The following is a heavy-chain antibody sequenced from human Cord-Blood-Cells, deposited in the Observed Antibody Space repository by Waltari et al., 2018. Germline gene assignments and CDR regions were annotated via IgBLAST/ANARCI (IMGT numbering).Heavy chain of an antibody. CDR1: GGSFSGYY. CDR2: INHRGST. Sequence: QVQLQQWGAGLLKPSETLSLTCAAYGGSFSGYYWSWIRQPPGKGLEWIGEINHRGSTNYNPSLKSRVTISVDTSKNQFSLKLSSVTAADTAVYYCARVRGVVIAIDYWGQGTLVTVSS. J-gene: IGHJ4*02. V-gene: IGHV4-34*01. CDR3: ARVRGVVIAIDY. D-gene: IGHD2-21*01.